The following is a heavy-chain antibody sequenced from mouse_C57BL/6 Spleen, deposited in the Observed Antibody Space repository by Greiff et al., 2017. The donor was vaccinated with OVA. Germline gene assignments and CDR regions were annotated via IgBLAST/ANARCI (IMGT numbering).Heavy chain of an antibody. CDR3: ARDRLLRGFAY. CDR2: ISYDGSN. V-gene: IGHV3-6*01. CDR1: GYSITSGYY. Sequence: EVKLMESGPGLVKPSQSLSLTCSVTGYSITSGYYWNWIRQFPGNKLEWMGYISYDGSNNYNPSLKNRISITRDTSKNQFFLKLNSVTTEDTATYYCARDRLLRGFAYWGQGTLVTVSA. J-gene: IGHJ3*01.